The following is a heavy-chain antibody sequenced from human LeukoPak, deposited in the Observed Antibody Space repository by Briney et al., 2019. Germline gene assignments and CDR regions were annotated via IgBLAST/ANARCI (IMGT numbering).Heavy chain of an antibody. CDR2: IYYSGST. V-gene: IGHV4-30-4*01. CDR1: GGSISSGDYY. Sequence: PSETLSLTCTVSGGSISSGDYYWSWIRQPPGKGLEWIGYIYYSGSTYYNPSLKSRVTISVDTSKNQFSLKLSSVTAADTAVYYCAREERFLEWQEAHFDYWGQGTLVTVSS. CDR3: AREERFLEWQEAHFDY. J-gene: IGHJ4*02. D-gene: IGHD3-3*01.